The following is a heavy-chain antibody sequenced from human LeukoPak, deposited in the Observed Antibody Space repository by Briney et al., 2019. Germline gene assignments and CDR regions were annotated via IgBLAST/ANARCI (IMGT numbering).Heavy chain of an antibody. CDR1: GFTFSSSA. CDR3: AKDRDIVVVPAATDYYFDY. D-gene: IGHD2-2*01. V-gene: IGHV3-23*01. J-gene: IGHJ4*02. CDR2: ISGSGDST. Sequence: GGSLRLSCAASGFTFSSSAMSWVRQAPGKGLEWVSAISGSGDSTYYADSVKGRFTISRDNSKNTLYLQMKSLRAEDTAIYYCAKDRDIVVVPAATDYYFDYWGQGTLVTVSS.